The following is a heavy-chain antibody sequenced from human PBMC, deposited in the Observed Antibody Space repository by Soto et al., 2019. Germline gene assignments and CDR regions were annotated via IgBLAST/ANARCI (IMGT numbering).Heavy chain of an antibody. CDR2: VYWTGST. CDR3: ARDVN. V-gene: IGHV4-39*02. CDR1: GDSITTNGYY. J-gene: IGHJ4*02. Sequence: PSETLSLTCSVSGDSITTNGYYWGWIRQPPGKGLQWIGNVYWTGSTFSHPSLTSRVFISVDTSKNEFSLRLTSVTAADTAVYYCARDVNWGQGTLVTVSS.